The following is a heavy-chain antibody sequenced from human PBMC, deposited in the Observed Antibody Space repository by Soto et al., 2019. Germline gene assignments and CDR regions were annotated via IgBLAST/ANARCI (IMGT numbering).Heavy chain of an antibody. CDR3: ARGYEGDYYPDS. Sequence: ASVKVSCKASGYTFTSYDINWVRQATGQGLEWMGWMNPNSGNTGYAQKFQGRVTMTRNTSISTAYMELSSLRSEDTAVYYCARGYEGDYYPDSWGQGTLVTVSS. CDR2: MNPNSGNT. D-gene: IGHD4-17*01. V-gene: IGHV1-8*01. J-gene: IGHJ4*02. CDR1: GYTFTSYD.